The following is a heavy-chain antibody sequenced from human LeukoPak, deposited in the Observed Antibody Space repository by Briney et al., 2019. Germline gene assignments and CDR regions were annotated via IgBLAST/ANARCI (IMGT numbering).Heavy chain of an antibody. CDR1: GGSFSGYY. Sequence: SETLSLTRAVYGGSFSGYYWSWIRQPPGKGLEWIGEINHSGSTNYNPSLKSRVTISVDTSKNQFSLKLSSVTAADTAVYYCAILGGIAAAGTLDYWGQGTLVTVSS. V-gene: IGHV4-34*01. J-gene: IGHJ4*02. CDR2: INHSGST. CDR3: AILGGIAAAGTLDY. D-gene: IGHD6-13*01.